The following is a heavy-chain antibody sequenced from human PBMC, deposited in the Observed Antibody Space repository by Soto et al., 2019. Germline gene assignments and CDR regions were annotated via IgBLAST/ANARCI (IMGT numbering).Heavy chain of an antibody. CDR1: GGSISSYY. V-gene: IGHV4-59*01. CDR3: ARITGSTGYYYYYMDV. D-gene: IGHD1-7*01. J-gene: IGHJ6*03. Sequence: SETLSLTCTVSGGSISSYYWSWIRQPPGKGLEWIGYIYYSGSTNYNPSLKSRVTISVDTSKNQFSLKLSSVTAADTAVYYCARITGSTGYYYYYMDVWGKGTTVTVSS. CDR2: IYYSGST.